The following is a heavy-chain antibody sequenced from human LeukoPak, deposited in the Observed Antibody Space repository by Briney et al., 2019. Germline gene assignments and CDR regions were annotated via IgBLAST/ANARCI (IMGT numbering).Heavy chain of an antibody. V-gene: IGHV1-18*01. Sequence: ASVKVSCKASGYTFTSYGISWVRQAPGQGLEWMGWISAYNGNTNYAQKLQGRVTMTTDTSTSTAYMELRSLRSDDTAVYYCARARYCYDSSGLNGAFDIWGQGTMVTVSS. CDR3: ARARYCYDSSGLNGAFDI. J-gene: IGHJ3*02. CDR1: GYTFTSYG. CDR2: ISAYNGNT. D-gene: IGHD3-22*01.